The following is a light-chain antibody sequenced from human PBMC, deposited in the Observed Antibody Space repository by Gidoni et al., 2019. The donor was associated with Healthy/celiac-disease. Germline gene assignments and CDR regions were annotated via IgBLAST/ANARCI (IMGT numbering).Light chain of an antibody. V-gene: IGLV2-14*01. CDR2: DVS. CDR3: SSYTSSSPLV. J-gene: IGLJ3*02. CDR1: SSDVGGYNY. Sequence: QSALTQPASVSGSPGQSIPISCTGTSSDVGGYNYVSWYQQHPGKAPKPMIYDVSNRPSGVSNRFSGSKSGNTASLTISGLQAEDEADYYCSSYTSSSPLVFGGGTKLTVL.